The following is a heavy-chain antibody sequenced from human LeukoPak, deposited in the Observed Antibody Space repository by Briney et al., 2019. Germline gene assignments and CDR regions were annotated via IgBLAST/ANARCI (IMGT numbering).Heavy chain of an antibody. V-gene: IGHV3-9*01. CDR3: ARDSSFYGFGAFDI. J-gene: IGHJ3*02. Sequence: PGRSLRLSCAASGFTFDDYAMHWVRQAPGRGLEWVSGISWNSVRIDYADSVKGRFTISRDNAKNSLYLQMNSLRAEDTAVYYCARDSSFYGFGAFDIWGQGTMVTVSS. CDR2: ISWNSVRI. D-gene: IGHD4-17*01. CDR1: GFTFDDYA.